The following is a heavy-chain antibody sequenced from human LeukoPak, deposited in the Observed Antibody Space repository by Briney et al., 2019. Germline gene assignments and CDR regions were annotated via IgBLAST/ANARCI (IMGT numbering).Heavy chain of an antibody. CDR2: ISYDGSNK. D-gene: IGHD3-10*01. J-gene: IGHJ6*02. CDR3: AKRITMVRGSSNGMDV. CDR1: GFTFSSYG. V-gene: IGHV3-30*18. Sequence: GGSLRLSCAASGFTFSSYGMHWVRQAPGKGLEWVAVISYDGSNKYYADSVKGRLTISRDNSKNTLYLQMNSLRAADTAVYYCAKRITMVRGSSNGMDVWGQGTTVTVSS.